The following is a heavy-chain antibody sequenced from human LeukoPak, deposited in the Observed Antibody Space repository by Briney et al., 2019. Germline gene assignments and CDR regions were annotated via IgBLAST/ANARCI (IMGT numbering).Heavy chain of an antibody. D-gene: IGHD3-22*01. CDR1: GFTFSASA. CDR2: IRTKTNNFAT. J-gene: IGHJ4*02. Sequence: GGSLKLSCAASGFTFSASAMHWVRQASGKGLEWVGRIRTKTNNFATAYAASVKGRFAVSRDDSKNTAYLQMNSLKTEDTAVYYCTRLLDYNGYYYGAFDYWGQGTLVTVSS. V-gene: IGHV3-73*01. CDR3: TRLLDYNGYYYGAFDY.